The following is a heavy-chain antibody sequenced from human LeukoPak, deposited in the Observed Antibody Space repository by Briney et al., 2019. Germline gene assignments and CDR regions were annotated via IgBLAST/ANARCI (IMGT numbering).Heavy chain of an antibody. CDR3: TTCAPNRYWFAP. V-gene: IGHV4-59*08. J-gene: IGHJ5*02. D-gene: IGHD2-2*01. CDR2: IDYSGYT. Sequence: SETLSLTCNISEGSISHDYWVWVRQPPGKGLEWIAYIDYSGYTDYNPSFKGRVTMSIDKSKGQFTLHLRSVSAADTAIYYCTTCAPNRYWFAPWGQGIQVTVSS. CDR1: EGSISHDY.